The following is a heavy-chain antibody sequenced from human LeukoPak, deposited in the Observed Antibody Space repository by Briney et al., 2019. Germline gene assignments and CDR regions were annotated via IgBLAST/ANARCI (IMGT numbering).Heavy chain of an antibody. CDR2: IKPNSGDT. Sequence: ASVRVSCKASGYTFSGYYMNWVRQAPGKGLEWMGWIKPNSGDTNYEQRFKGRVTMTRDTSNRTAYMEMSRQRADDTAVYYCARAQYYYPHHYYVYWGQGTLVTVSS. D-gene: IGHD3-10*01. CDR3: ARAQYYYPHHYYVY. J-gene: IGHJ4*02. V-gene: IGHV1-2*02. CDR1: GYTFSGYY.